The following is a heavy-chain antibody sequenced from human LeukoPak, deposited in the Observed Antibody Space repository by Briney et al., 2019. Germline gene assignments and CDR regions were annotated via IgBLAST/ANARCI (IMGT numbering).Heavy chain of an antibody. CDR1: GFTFSSYE. J-gene: IGHJ4*02. V-gene: IGHV3-48*03. CDR2: ISSSGGTI. Sequence: PGGSLRLSCAASGFTFSSYEMNWVRQAPGKGLEWVSYISSSGGTIYYADSVKGRFTISRDNAKNSLYLQMNSLRAEDTALYYCARESPKPDWGQGTLVTVSS. CDR3: ARESPKPD.